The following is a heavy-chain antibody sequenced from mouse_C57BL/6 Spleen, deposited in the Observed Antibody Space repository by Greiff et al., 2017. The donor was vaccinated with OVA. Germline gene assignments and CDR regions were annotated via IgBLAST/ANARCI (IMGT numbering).Heavy chain of an antibody. CDR2: ISSGSSTI. CDR3: AKGGDY. CDR1: GFTFSDYG. V-gene: IGHV5-17*01. J-gene: IGHJ2*01. Sequence: EVQLVESGGGLVKPGGSLRLSCAASGFTFSDYGMHWVRQAPEKGLEWVAYISSGSSTIYYADTVKGRSTMSTDNAKNTLYLQMTSLRSEDTAMYYCAKGGDYWGQGTTLTVSS.